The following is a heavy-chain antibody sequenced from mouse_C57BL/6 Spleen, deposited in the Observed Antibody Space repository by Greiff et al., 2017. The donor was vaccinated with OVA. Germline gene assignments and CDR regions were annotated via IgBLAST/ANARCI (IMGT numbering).Heavy chain of an antibody. CDR1: GFSLSTSGMG. J-gene: IGHJ4*01. Sequence: ESGPGILQSSQTLSLTCSFSGFSLSTSGMGVSWIRQPSGKGLEWLAHIYWDDDKRYNPSLKSRLTISKDTSRNQVFLKITSVDTADTATYYCARPYYYGSSYGAMDYWGQGTSVTVSS. D-gene: IGHD1-1*01. CDR2: IYWDDDK. CDR3: ARPYYYGSSYGAMDY. V-gene: IGHV8-12*01.